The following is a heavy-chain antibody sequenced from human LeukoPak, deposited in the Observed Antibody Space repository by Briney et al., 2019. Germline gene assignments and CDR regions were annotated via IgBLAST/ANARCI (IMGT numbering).Heavy chain of an antibody. CDR2: ISYDGSNK. V-gene: IGHV3-30-3*01. J-gene: IGHJ2*01. D-gene: IGHD3-10*02. Sequence: GGSLRLSCAASGFTFSSYAMHWVRQAPGKGLEWVAVISYDGSNKYYADSVKGRFTISRDNSKNTLYLQMNSLRAEDTAVYHCARDVFCSGGIEYWGRGTLVTVSS. CDR3: ARDVFCSGGIEY. CDR1: GFTFSSYA.